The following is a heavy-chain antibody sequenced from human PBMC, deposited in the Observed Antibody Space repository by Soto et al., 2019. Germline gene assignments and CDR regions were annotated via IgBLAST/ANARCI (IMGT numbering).Heavy chain of an antibody. CDR2: IYYSGSS. V-gene: IGHV4-30-4*01. D-gene: IGHD3-10*01. CDR3: ARDTMVRGVTSGYYYYGMDV. J-gene: IGHJ6*02. Sequence: TLSLTCTVSGGSISSGDYYWSWIRQPPGKGLEWIGYIYYSGSSYYNPSLKSRVTISVDTSKNQFSLKLSSVTAADTAVYYCARDTMVRGVTSGYYYYGMDVWGQGTTVTVSS. CDR1: GGSISSGDYY.